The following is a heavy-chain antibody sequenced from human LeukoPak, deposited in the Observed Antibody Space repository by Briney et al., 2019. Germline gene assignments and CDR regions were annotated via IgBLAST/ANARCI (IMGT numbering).Heavy chain of an antibody. J-gene: IGHJ4*02. CDR3: AFQYSSSSGYDY. CDR2: ISYDGSNK. V-gene: IGHV3-30-3*01. Sequence: GGSLRLSCAASGFTFSSYAMHWVRQAPGKGLEWVAVISYDGSNKYYADSVKGRFTISRDNSKNTLYLQMNSLRAEDTAVYYCAFQYSSSSGYDYWGQGTLVTVSS. D-gene: IGHD6-6*01. CDR1: GFTFSSYA.